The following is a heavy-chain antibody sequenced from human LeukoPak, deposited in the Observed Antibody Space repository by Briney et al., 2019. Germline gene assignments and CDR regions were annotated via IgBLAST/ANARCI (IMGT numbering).Heavy chain of an antibody. J-gene: IGHJ3*02. CDR2: IYSGGST. CDR1: GFTVSSTY. D-gene: IGHD2-15*01. Sequence: GGSLRRSCAASGFTVSSTYMSWVRQAPGKGLEWVSIIYSGGSTYYADSVKGRFTISRDSSKNTLYLQMNSLRVEDTAVYYCARPASGGDAFDIWGQGTMVTVSS. V-gene: IGHV3-53*05. CDR3: ARPASGGDAFDI.